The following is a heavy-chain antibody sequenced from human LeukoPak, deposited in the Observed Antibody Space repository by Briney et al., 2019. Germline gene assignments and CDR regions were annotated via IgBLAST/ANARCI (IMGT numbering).Heavy chain of an antibody. CDR3: ASSVLRFLEWLNGFDY. Sequence: GRSLRLSCAASGFTFSSYAMHWVRQAPGKGLEWVAVISYDGSNKYYADSVKGRFTISRDNSKNTLYLQMNSLRAEDTAVYYCASSVLRFLEWLNGFDYWGQGTLVTVSS. J-gene: IGHJ5*01. CDR2: ISYDGSNK. V-gene: IGHV3-30-3*01. D-gene: IGHD3-3*01. CDR1: GFTFSSYA.